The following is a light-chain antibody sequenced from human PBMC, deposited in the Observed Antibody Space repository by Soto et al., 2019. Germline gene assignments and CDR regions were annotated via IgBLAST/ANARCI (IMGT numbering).Light chain of an antibody. Sequence: EVVLTQSPGTLSLSPGERATLSCRASQSVTSSYLAWYQQKPGQAPRLLIYGASTRATGIPDRFSASGSGTDFTLTISRLEREEFAVDYCQQHGSSPFTFGRGTKVDIE. J-gene: IGKJ3*01. CDR1: QSVTSSY. V-gene: IGKV3-20*01. CDR2: GAS. CDR3: QQHGSSPFT.